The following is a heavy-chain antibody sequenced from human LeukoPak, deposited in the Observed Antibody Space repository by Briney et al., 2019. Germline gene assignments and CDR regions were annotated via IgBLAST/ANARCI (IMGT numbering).Heavy chain of an antibody. CDR3: ARDRDYYDSSGYWSGPGDY. J-gene: IGHJ4*02. V-gene: IGHV3-7*01. CDR1: GFTFSSYS. D-gene: IGHD3-22*01. CDR2: IKQDGSEK. Sequence: GGSLRLACAASGFTFSSYSMSWVCQAPGKGLEWVANIKQDGSEKYYVDSVKGRFTISRDNAKNSLYLQMNSLRAEDTAVYYCARDRDYYDSSGYWSGPGDYWGQGTLVTVSS.